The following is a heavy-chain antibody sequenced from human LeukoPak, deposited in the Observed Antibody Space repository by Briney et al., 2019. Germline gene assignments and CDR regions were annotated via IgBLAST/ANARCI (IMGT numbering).Heavy chain of an antibody. J-gene: IGHJ4*02. D-gene: IGHD6-19*01. CDR3: ARGGFQWLALDY. V-gene: IGHV4-30-4*08. Sequence: PSQTLSLTCTVSGGSISSGDYYWSWIRQPPGKGLEWIGYIYYSGSTYHNPSLKSRVTISVDTSKNQFSLKLSSVTAADTAVYYCARGGFQWLALDYWGQGTLVTVSS. CDR1: GGSISSGDYY. CDR2: IYYSGST.